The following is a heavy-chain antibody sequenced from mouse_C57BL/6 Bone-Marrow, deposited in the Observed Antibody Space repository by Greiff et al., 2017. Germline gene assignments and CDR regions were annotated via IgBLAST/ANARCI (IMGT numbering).Heavy chain of an antibody. CDR3: ARSYDYDDDTMDY. V-gene: IGHV1-64*01. D-gene: IGHD2-4*01. Sequence: QVQLQQPGAELVKPGASVKLSCKASGYTFTNYWMHWVKQRPGQGLEWIGMMHPNGGSPDYNEKFKSEATLSVDKSSRTAYMQLSSLTSEDSAFYYCARSYDYDDDTMDYWGRGNAVTVTS. CDR1: GYTFTNYW. CDR2: MHPNGGSP. J-gene: IGHJ4*01.